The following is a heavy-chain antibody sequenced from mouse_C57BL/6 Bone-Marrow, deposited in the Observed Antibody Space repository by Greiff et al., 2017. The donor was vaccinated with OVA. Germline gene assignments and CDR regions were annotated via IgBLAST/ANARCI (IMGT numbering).Heavy chain of an antibody. Sequence: QVQLQQSGPELVKPGASVKISCKASGYTFTDYYINWVQQRPGQGLEWIGWIYPGSGNTKYTEKFKGKATLTVDTSSSTAYMQLSSLTSEDSAVYFCASYLPYYGSSYKAWFAYWGQGTLVTVSA. CDR3: ASYLPYYGSSYKAWFAY. D-gene: IGHD1-1*01. V-gene: IGHV1-84*01. CDR2: IYPGSGNT. CDR1: GYTFTDYY. J-gene: IGHJ3*01.